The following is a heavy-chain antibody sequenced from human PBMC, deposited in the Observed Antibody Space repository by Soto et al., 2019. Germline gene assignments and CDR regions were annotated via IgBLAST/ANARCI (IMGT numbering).Heavy chain of an antibody. CDR1: GFTLTIYA. J-gene: IGHJ4*02. CDR3: ARAPGGPGIAEY. CDR2: INAGNGNT. D-gene: IGHD6-13*01. Sequence: APVAVSSKASGFTLTIYAMECGLLAPGQRLEWMGWINAGNGNTKYSQKFQGRVTITRDTSASTAYMELSSLRSEDTAVYYCARAPGGPGIAEYWGQGTLVTVSS. V-gene: IGHV1-3*01.